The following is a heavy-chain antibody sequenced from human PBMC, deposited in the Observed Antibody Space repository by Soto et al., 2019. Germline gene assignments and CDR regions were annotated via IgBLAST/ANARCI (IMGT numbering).Heavy chain of an antibody. Sequence: GGSLRLSCAASGFTFRSFAMNWVRQAPGKGLEWVSTISSNSAYIYYTDALRGRFTISRDNAKNSLHLQMNSLRAEDTAVYYCTRDASRDSSARGWFDPWGPGTLVTVYS. CDR2: ISSNSAYI. D-gene: IGHD6-13*01. CDR3: TRDASRDSSARGWFDP. J-gene: IGHJ5*02. V-gene: IGHV3-21*01. CDR1: GFTFRSFA.